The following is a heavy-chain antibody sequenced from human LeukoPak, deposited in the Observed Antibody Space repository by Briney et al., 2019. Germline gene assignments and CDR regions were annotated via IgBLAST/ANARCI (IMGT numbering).Heavy chain of an antibody. D-gene: IGHD6-13*01. V-gene: IGHV1-46*01. Sequence: ASVKVSCKASGYSFTSYYMHWVRQAPGQGLEWMGFINPSGSSAAYAQKFQGRLTMTRDMFTSTDYMELTSLTSDDTAVYYCASVNAAAGPHRSYFDYWGQGTLVTVSS. CDR1: GYSFTSYY. CDR3: ASVNAAAGPHRSYFDY. J-gene: IGHJ4*02. CDR2: INPSGSSA.